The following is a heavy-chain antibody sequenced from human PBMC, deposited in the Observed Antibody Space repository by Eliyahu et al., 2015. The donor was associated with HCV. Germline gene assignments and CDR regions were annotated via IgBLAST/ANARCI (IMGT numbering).Heavy chain of an antibody. V-gene: IGHV3-33*08. D-gene: IGHD5-24*01. CDR3: AREGEGWLKQDY. J-gene: IGHJ4*02. CDR2: IWYDGSNK. CDR1: GFXFSSYG. Sequence: QVQLVESGGGVVQPGRSLRLSCAAXGFXFSSYGMHWVRQAPGKGLEWVAVIWYDGSNKYYADSVKGRFTISRDNSKNTLYLQMNSLRAEDTAVYYCAREGEGWLKQDYWGQGTLVTVSS.